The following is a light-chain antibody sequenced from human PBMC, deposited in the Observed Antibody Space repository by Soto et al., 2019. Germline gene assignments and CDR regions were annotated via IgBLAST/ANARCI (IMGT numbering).Light chain of an antibody. V-gene: IGKV3-20*01. CDR2: GAS. Sequence: EIVLTQSPGTLSLSPGARATLSCRASQSVSSSYLAWYQQKPGQAPRLLIYGASSRATGIPDRFSGSGSGTDFTLTISRLEPEDFAVYFCQHYGNSPPFTFGQGTKVEL. J-gene: IGKJ2*01. CDR1: QSVSSSY. CDR3: QHYGNSPPFT.